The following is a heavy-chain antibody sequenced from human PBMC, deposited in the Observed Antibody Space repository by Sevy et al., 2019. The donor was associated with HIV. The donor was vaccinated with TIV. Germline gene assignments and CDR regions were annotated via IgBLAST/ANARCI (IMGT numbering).Heavy chain of an antibody. Sequence: SETLSLTCTVSGVSISPYYWAWIRQPPGKGLECIGFSGSTNYNPSLKTRVTTSVDTSKNQFSLKLSSVTAADTAIYYCARGGRNQHRLDYFDYWGQGTLVTVSS. CDR3: ARGGRNQHRLDYFDY. V-gene: IGHV4-59*01. CDR1: GVSISPYY. D-gene: IGHD2-21*01. J-gene: IGHJ4*02. CDR2: SGST.